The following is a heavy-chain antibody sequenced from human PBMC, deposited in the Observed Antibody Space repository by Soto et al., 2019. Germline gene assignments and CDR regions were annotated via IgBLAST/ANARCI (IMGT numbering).Heavy chain of an antibody. CDR2: MNPNTGCS. D-gene: IGHD6-13*01. CDR1: GDTVTGND. CDR3: ARGGPAAGYDL. J-gene: IGHJ4*02. V-gene: IGHV1-8*01. Sequence: KVAGTASGDTVTGNDINCLRQASGQGLEWMGWMNPNTGCSCYAQDFQGRITMTRDTATSTAYMELTSLRSDDTAVYYCARGGPAAGYDLWGQGNLVTSPQ.